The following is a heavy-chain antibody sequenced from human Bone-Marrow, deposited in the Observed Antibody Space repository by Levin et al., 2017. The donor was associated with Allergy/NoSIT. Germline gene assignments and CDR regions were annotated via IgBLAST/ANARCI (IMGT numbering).Heavy chain of an antibody. CDR2: VSHDGDIK. J-gene: IGHJ3*01. V-gene: IGHV3-30*18. Sequence: GGSLRLSCAASGFTFNNYAMHWVRQAPGKGLEWVAVVSHDGDIKYYADSVRGRFTVSRDSSQHMVHLQMNSLRAEDTAIYFCVKDAISDGYNYVGFEDWGQGTMVTVSS. D-gene: IGHD5-24*01. CDR1: GFTFNNYA. CDR3: VKDAISDGYNYVGFED.